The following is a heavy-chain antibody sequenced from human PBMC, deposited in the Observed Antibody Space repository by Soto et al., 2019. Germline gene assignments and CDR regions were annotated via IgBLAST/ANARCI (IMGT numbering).Heavy chain of an antibody. D-gene: IGHD2-15*01. CDR2: INSDGSST. Sequence: GGSLRLSCAASGFTFSSYWMHWVRQAPGKGLVWVSRINSDGSSTSYADSVKGRFTISRDNAKNTLYLQMNSLRAEDTAVYYCARGGSDYYYYYGMDVWGQGTKVTVSS. CDR1: GFTFSSYW. V-gene: IGHV3-74*01. J-gene: IGHJ6*02. CDR3: ARGGSDYYYYYGMDV.